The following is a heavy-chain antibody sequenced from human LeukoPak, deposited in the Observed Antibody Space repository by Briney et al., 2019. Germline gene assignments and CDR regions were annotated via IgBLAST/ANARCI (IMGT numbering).Heavy chain of an antibody. D-gene: IGHD5-12*01. CDR2: INPNSGGT. CDR3: ARGRSVRDSGYDNGFDY. CDR1: GYTFTGYY. V-gene: IGHV1-2*02. Sequence: ASVKVSCKASGYTFTGYYMHLVRQAPGQGLEWMGWINPNSGGTNYAQKFQGRVTMTRDTSISTAYMELSRLRSDDTAVYYCARGRSVRDSGYDNGFDYWGQGTLVTVSS. J-gene: IGHJ4*02.